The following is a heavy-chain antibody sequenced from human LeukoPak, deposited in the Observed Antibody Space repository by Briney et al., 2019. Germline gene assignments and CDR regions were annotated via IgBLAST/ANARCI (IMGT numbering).Heavy chain of an antibody. D-gene: IGHD6-19*01. Sequence: PSETLSLTCTVSGGSISSSSYYWGWIRQPPGKGLEWIGSIYYSGSTYYNPSLKSRVTISIDTSKNHFSLKLSSVTAADTAVYYCARSEDHSSGWYLPLFDYWGQGTLVTVSS. CDR1: GGSISSSSYY. CDR2: IYYSGST. CDR3: ARSEDHSSGWYLPLFDY. J-gene: IGHJ4*02. V-gene: IGHV4-39*07.